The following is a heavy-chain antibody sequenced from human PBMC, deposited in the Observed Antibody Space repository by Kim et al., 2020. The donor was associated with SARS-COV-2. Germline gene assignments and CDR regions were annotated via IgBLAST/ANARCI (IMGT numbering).Heavy chain of an antibody. J-gene: IGHJ3*02. CDR2: ISGSGGST. Sequence: GGSLRLSCAASGFTFSSYAMRWVRQAPGKGLEWVSAISGSGGSTYYADSVKGRFTISRDNSKNTLYLQMNSLRAEDTAVYYCAMPGSDGSGSYYNPDAFDIWGQGKMVTLS. D-gene: IGHD3-10*01. CDR1: GFTFSSYA. V-gene: IGHV3-23*01. CDR3: AMPGSDGSGSYYNPDAFDI.